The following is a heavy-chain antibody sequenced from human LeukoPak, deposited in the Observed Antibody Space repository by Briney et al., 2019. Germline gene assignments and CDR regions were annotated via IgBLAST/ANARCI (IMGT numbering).Heavy chain of an antibody. CDR2: ISYNGSNK. V-gene: IGHV3-30*04. Sequence: GGSLRLSCAASGFTFSSYAMHWVRQAPGKGLEWVAVISYNGSNKYYADSVKGRFTISRDNSKNTLYLQMNSLRAEDTAVYYCARVDDLFDYWGQGTLVTVSS. J-gene: IGHJ4*02. D-gene: IGHD3-3*01. CDR3: ARVDDLFDY. CDR1: GFTFSSYA.